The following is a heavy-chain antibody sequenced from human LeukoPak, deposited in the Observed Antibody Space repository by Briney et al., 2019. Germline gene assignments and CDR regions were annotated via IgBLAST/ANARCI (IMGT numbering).Heavy chain of an antibody. CDR3: ARDEYDSSGYYYGMDV. CDR2: IYSGGST. V-gene: IGHV3-53*01. D-gene: IGHD3-22*01. Sequence: GGSLSLSCAASGFTLSSNYMSWVRQAPGKGLECVSVIYSGGSTYYADSVKGRFTISRDNSKNTLYLQMNSLRAEDTAVYYCARDEYDSSGYYYGMDVWGQGTTVTVSS. CDR1: GFTLSSNY. J-gene: IGHJ6*02.